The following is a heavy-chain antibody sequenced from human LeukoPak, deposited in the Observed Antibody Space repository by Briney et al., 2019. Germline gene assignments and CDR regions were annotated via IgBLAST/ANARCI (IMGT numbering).Heavy chain of an antibody. CDR2: ISYDGSNK. Sequence: GGSLRLSCAASGFTFSSYAMHWVRQAPGKGLEWVAVISYDGSNKYYADSVKGRFTISRDNSKNTLYLQMNSLRAEDTAVYYCAGPIYSTLYWGQGTLVTVSS. CDR3: AGPIYSTLY. D-gene: IGHD6-13*01. CDR1: GFTFSSYA. J-gene: IGHJ4*02. V-gene: IGHV3-30-3*02.